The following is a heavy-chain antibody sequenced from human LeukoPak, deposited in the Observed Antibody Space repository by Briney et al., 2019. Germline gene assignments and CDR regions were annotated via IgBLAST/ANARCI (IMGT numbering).Heavy chain of an antibody. CDR1: GFTFGDYA. CDR2: ISYDGSDK. Sequence: GGSLRLSCTASGFTFGDYAMYWVRQAPGKGLEWVAVISYDGSDKFYADSVKGRFTISRDSSKNTLYLQMNSLRPEDTAVYYCARARPSMWIDYWGQGTLVTVSS. D-gene: IGHD5-12*01. V-gene: IGHV3-30*04. J-gene: IGHJ4*02. CDR3: ARARPSMWIDY.